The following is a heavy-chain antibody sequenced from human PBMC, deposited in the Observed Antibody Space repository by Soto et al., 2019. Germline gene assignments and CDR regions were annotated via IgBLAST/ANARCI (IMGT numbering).Heavy chain of an antibody. CDR3: ATLIQLWTQEFDY. D-gene: IGHD5-18*01. CDR2: INSNGFNK. CDR1: GFTFSNYW. Sequence: GGSLRLSCVASGFTFSNYWMHWVRQAPGKGLEWVADINSNGFNKNYAASVKGRFTVSRDNTKDIVYLQMDNLRVEDTAVYYCATLIQLWTQEFDYWGRGTLVTVSS. J-gene: IGHJ4*02. V-gene: IGHV3-74*01.